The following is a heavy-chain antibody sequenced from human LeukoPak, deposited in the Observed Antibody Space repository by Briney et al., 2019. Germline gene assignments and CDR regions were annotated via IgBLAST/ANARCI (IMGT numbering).Heavy chain of an antibody. J-gene: IGHJ4*02. CDR1: GYTFTIYY. CDR2: INPSGGST. V-gene: IGHV1-46*01. D-gene: IGHD4-17*01. Sequence: ASVTVSFKGSGYTFTIYYMHWVRQAPGQGLEWMGVINPSGGSTSYSQKFQGRVTMTRTTSTSTVYMELSSLRSEDTAVYYCARDDTVTTSAHFDYWGQGTLVTVSS. CDR3: ARDDTVTTSAHFDY.